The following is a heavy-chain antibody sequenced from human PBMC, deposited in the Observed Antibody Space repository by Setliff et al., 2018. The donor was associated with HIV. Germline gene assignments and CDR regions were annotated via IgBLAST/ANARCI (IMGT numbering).Heavy chain of an antibody. V-gene: IGHV4-59*01. CDR2: IYYTGGT. J-gene: IGHJ4*02. D-gene: IGHD5-18*01. CDR1: GGPISGY. Sequence: LETLSLTCAVSGGPISGYWSWIRQPPGRELEWIGYIYYTGGTNYNPSLNSRVTMSIDLSNNHLSLKLRSVTTADTAIYYCVGGQKWLAFDSWGQGTLVTVS. CDR3: VGGQKWLAFDS.